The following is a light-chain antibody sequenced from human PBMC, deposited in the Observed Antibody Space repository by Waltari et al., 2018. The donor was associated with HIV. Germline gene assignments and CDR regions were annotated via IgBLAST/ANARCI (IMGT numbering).Light chain of an antibody. CDR3: QQYGSSPWYT. CDR2: GAS. J-gene: IGKJ2*01. CDR1: QSVSSSY. Sequence: EIVLTQSPGTLSLSPGERATLSCRASQSVSSSYLAWYQQKPGQAPRLLIYGASSRATGIPDRCSGSGSGTDFTLTISRLEPEYFAVYYCQQYGSSPWYTFGQGTKLEIK. V-gene: IGKV3-20*01.